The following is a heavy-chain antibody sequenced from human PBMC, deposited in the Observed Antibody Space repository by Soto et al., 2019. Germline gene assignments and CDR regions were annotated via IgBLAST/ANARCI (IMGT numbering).Heavy chain of an antibody. CDR1: GYTFTSYG. Sequence: QVPLVQSGAEVKKPGASVKVSCKVSGYTFTSYGISWVRQEPGQGLEWMGWISAYNGNTKYAQRLQGRVTLTTDTATSTAYIELRSLRSDDTAVYFCARVPALNLKTSQKFDYLGEGTLVTVSS. CDR2: ISAYNGNT. V-gene: IGHV1-18*01. D-gene: IGHD2-2*01. CDR3: ARVPALNLKTSQKFDY. J-gene: IGHJ4*02.